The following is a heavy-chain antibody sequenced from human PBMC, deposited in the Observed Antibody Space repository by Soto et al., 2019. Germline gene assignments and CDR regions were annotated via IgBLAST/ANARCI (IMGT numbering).Heavy chain of an antibody. CDR2: ISGSSDRT. CDR3: EGSWT. D-gene: IGHD5-12*01. V-gene: IGHV3-23*01. Sequence: EVQVLESGGDLVQPGGSLRLSCAASGFTIRKYAMSWVRQAPGKALEWVSGISGSSDRTYYADSVKGRFTISKDTSSNTLYLQMNSLRVEDTAVYHCEGSWTWGQGTMVTVSS. J-gene: IGHJ3*01. CDR1: GFTIRKYA.